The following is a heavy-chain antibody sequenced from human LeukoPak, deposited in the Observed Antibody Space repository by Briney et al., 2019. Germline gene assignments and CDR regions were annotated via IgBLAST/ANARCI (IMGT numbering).Heavy chain of an antibody. J-gene: IGHJ4*02. Sequence: ASVKVSCKASGYTFTSYDINWVRQATGQGLEWMGWMNPNSGNTGYAQKFQGRVTMTRNTSISTAYMELSSLRSEDTAVYYCARGPRGDWLPPNWGQGTLVTVSS. CDR2: MNPNSGNT. V-gene: IGHV1-8*01. CDR3: ARGPRGDWLPPN. CDR1: GYTFTSYD. D-gene: IGHD3/OR15-3a*01.